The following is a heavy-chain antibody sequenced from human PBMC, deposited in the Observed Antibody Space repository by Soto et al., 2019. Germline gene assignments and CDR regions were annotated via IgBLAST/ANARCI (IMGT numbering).Heavy chain of an antibody. D-gene: IGHD2-15*01. CDR1: GFTFDDYG. J-gene: IGHJ4*02. CDR3: ARAGAYCSGGSCYSFDY. V-gene: IGHV3-20*04. CDR2: INWNGGST. Sequence: EVQLVESGGGVVRPGGSLRLSCAASGFTFDDYGMSWVRQAPGKGLEWVSGINWNGGSTGYAGSVKGRFTISRDNAKNSLYLQMNSLRAEDTALYYGARAGAYCSGGSCYSFDYWGQGTLVTVSS.